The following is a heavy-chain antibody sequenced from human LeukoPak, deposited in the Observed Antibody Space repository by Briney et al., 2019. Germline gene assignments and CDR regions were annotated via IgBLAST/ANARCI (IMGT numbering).Heavy chain of an antibody. CDR2: ISAYNGNT. Sequence: APVKVSCKASGYTFTSYGISWVRQAPGQGLEWMGWISAYNGNTSYAQKFQGRVTMTRDTSTSTVYMELSSLRSEDTAVYYCARDGCSSTSCYTWGQGTLVTVSS. CDR3: ARDGCSSTSCYT. J-gene: IGHJ5*02. V-gene: IGHV1-18*01. D-gene: IGHD2-2*02. CDR1: GYTFTSYG.